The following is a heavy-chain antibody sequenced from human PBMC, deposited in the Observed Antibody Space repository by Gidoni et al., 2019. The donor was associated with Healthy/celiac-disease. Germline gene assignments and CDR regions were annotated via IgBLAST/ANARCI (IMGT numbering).Heavy chain of an antibody. CDR1: GYSISSGYY. CDR2: TYHSGST. Sequence: HMQESGPGLVKPSETLSLTCAVSGYSISSGYYWGWIRQPPGKGLEWIGSTYHSGSTYYNPSLKSRVTISVDTSKNQFSLKLSSVTAADTAVYYCARQIGQWLRQGIDYWGQGTLVTVSS. J-gene: IGHJ4*02. CDR3: ARQIGQWLRQGIDY. V-gene: IGHV4-38-2*01. D-gene: IGHD6-19*01.